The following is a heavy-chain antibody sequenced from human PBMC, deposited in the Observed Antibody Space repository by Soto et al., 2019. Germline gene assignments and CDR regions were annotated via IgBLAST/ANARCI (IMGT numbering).Heavy chain of an antibody. J-gene: IGHJ6*02. CDR3: ARGLSSSATFYHYYGMDV. CDR1: GGSFTGYH. CDR2: INHSGST. V-gene: IGHV4-34*01. Sequence: QVQLQQWGAGLLKPSETLSLTCAVYGGSFTGYHWSWIRQPPGKGLEWIGEINHSGSTNYNPSLKSRVIISLDTSKNQFSLILTSVTAADTAVYYCARGLSSSATFYHYYGMDVWGQGTTVTVSS. D-gene: IGHD6-6*01.